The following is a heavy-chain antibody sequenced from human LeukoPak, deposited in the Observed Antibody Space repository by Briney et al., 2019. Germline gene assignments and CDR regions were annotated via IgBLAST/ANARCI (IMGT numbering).Heavy chain of an antibody. CDR3: AIVAAGIGFFQH. Sequence: PSETLSLTCAVYGGSFSGYYWSWIRQPPGKGLEWIGEINHSGSTNYNPSLKSRVTISVDTSKNQLSLKLSSVTAADTAVYYCAIVAAGIGFFQHWGQGTLVTVSS. J-gene: IGHJ1*01. CDR2: INHSGST. CDR1: GGSFSGYY. V-gene: IGHV4-34*01. D-gene: IGHD6-13*01.